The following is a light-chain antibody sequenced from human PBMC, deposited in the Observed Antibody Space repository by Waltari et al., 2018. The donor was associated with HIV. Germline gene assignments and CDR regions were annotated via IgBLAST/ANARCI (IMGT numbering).Light chain of an antibody. CDR2: DTS. V-gene: IGKV3-11*01. Sequence: EIVLTQSPATLSLSPGARATLSCRASQTISGFLVWSQQKPGQAPRLVMYDTSTRATGIPARFSGSGSGTDFTLTISSLEPEDFAVYYCQQRKNWPLTFGGGTKLEIK. CDR3: QQRKNWPLT. CDR1: QTISGF. J-gene: IGKJ4*01.